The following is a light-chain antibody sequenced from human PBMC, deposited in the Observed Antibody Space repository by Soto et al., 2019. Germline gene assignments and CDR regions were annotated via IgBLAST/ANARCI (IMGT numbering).Light chain of an antibody. Sequence: QSALTQPASVSGSPGQSITISCTGSSSDVSDYNYVSWYQKHPGKAPKLLIYEVSNRPSGVSNRFSGSKSGDTASLTISGLQAEDEADYYCSSYPRRIWVFGGGTKLTVL. CDR3: SSYPRRIWV. CDR2: EVS. CDR1: SSDVSDYNY. V-gene: IGLV2-14*01. J-gene: IGLJ3*02.